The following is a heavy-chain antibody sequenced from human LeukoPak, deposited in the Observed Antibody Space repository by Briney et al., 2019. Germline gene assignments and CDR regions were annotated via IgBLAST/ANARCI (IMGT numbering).Heavy chain of an antibody. CDR3: ARDGLPGHGDYLDH. J-gene: IGHJ4*02. V-gene: IGHV3-30-3*01. D-gene: IGHD2-8*01. CDR2: FGYDGNRQ. CDR1: GFTFSSYA. Sequence: GRSLTLSCAASGFTFSSYALHWVPQAPGKGREWVAVFGYDGNRQIYTDSVKGRFTISRDDSTSTLYLHMNSLRPEDTAIYYCARDGLPGHGDYLDHWGQGTLVTVSS.